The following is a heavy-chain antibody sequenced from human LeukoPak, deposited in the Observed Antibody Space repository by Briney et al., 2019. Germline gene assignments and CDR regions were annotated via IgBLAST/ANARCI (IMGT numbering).Heavy chain of an antibody. Sequence: PGGSLRLSCAASGFTFSSYAMHCVRQAPGKGLEWVAVISYDGSNKYYADSVKGRFTISRDNSKNTLYLQMNSLRAEDTAVYYCAKTVAGSFYFDYWGQGTLVTVSS. J-gene: IGHJ4*02. CDR2: ISYDGSNK. CDR3: AKTVAGSFYFDY. D-gene: IGHD6-19*01. CDR1: GFTFSSYA. V-gene: IGHV3-30-3*02.